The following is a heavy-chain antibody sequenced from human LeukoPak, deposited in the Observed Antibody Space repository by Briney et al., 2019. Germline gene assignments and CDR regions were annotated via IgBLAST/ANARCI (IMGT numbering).Heavy chain of an antibody. CDR2: IYSGGST. Sequence: GGSLRLSCAASGFTVSSNYMSWVRQAPGKGLEWVSVIYSGGSTYYADSVKGRFTISRDISKNTLYLQMNSLRAEDTAVYYCARATPTRYFDYWGQGTLVTVSS. J-gene: IGHJ4*02. CDR3: ARATPTRYFDY. CDR1: GFTVSSNY. V-gene: IGHV3-53*01. D-gene: IGHD2-2*01.